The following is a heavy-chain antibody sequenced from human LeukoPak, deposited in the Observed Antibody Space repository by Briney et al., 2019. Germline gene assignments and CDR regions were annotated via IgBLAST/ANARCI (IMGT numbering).Heavy chain of an antibody. CDR2: IYYSGST. Sequence: SETLSLTCTVSGGSISSGGYYWSWLRQHPGKGLEWIGYIYYSGSTYYNPSLKSRVTISEDTSKNQFSLRLSSVAAADTAVYYCARGNILTGYCFDFWGQGALVTVSS. J-gene: IGHJ4*02. D-gene: IGHD3-9*01. CDR1: GGSISSGGYY. CDR3: ARGNILTGYCFDF. V-gene: IGHV4-31*03.